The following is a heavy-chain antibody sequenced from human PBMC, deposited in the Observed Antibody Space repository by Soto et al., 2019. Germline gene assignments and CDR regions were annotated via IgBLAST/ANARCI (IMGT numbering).Heavy chain of an antibody. Sequence: ASVKVSCKASGYTFTSYGISWVRQAPGQGLEWMGWISAYNGNTNYAQKLQSRVTMTTDTSTSTAYMELRSLRSDDTAVYYCASDTGVPAAPYYYYGMDVWGQGTTVTVSS. CDR1: GYTFTSYG. J-gene: IGHJ6*02. CDR2: ISAYNGNT. V-gene: IGHV1-18*04. CDR3: ASDTGVPAAPYYYYGMDV. D-gene: IGHD2-2*01.